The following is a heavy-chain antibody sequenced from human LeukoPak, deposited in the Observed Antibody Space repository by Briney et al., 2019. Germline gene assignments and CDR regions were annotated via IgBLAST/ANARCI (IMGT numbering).Heavy chain of an antibody. CDR1: GGSISSYY. J-gene: IGHJ4*02. Sequence: PSETLSLTCTVSGGSISSYYWSWLRQPPGKGVEGMGYIYYSGSTNYNTSLKRRVTISVDKSKNQFSLKLSSVTAADTAVYYCAREGRWLHDWGQGTLVTVSS. V-gene: IGHV4-59*01. CDR2: IYYSGST. CDR3: AREGRWLHD. D-gene: IGHD5-24*01.